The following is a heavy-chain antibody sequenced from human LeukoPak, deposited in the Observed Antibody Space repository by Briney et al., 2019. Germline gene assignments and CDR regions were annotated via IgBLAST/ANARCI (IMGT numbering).Heavy chain of an antibody. CDR2: ISWNSGSI. CDR1: GFTFDDYA. J-gene: IGHJ4*02. CDR3: AKDPRAMPGDFDY. Sequence: PGGSLRLSCAASGFTFDDYAMHWVRQAPGKGLEWVSGISWNSGSIGYADSVKGRFTISRDNAKNSLYLQMNSLRAEDTALYYCAKDPRAMPGDFDYWGQGTLVTVSS. D-gene: IGHD2-2*01. V-gene: IGHV3-9*01.